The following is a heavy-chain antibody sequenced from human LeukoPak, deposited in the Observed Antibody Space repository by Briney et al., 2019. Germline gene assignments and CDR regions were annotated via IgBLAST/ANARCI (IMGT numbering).Heavy chain of an antibody. CDR1: GFSFSHHD. V-gene: IGHV3-48*03. Sequence: GGSLRLSCSASGFSFSHHDLNCVRPAPGKSLECVSYIIGDGSSTHYADSVKGRFTISRDNAKSSLYLQMNSLRAEETALYDCARERTNCYGDCYDCWGQGRLVTVS. D-gene: IGHD4/OR15-4a*01. J-gene: IGHJ4*02. CDR3: ARERTNCYGDCYDC. CDR2: IIGDGSST.